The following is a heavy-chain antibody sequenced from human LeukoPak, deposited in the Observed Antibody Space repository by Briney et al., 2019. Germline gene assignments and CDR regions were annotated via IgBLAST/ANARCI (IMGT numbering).Heavy chain of an antibody. Sequence: KASETLSLTCAVYGGSFSGYYWSWIRQPPGKGLEWIGEINHSGSTYYNPSLKSRFTISVDTSKTQFSLRLSSVTAADTAVYFCARDLGYCTPTSCYAPFDYWGQGTLVIVSS. CDR1: GGSFSGYY. CDR3: ARDLGYCTPTSCYAPFDY. J-gene: IGHJ4*02. D-gene: IGHD2-2*01. V-gene: IGHV4-34*01. CDR2: INHSGST.